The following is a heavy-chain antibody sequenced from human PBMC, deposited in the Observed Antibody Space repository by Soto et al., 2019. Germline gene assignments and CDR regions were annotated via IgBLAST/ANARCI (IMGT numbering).Heavy chain of an antibody. CDR3: ARDPYTSTLVTIMDY. Sequence: AGGSLRLACAASRFTVSNYVMNWVRQAPGKGLEWVSYIDSSSRSIYYSDSVKGRFSISRDNAESSLFLQMNSLRDEDTAVYYCARDPYTSTLVTIMDYWGQGILVTVSS. J-gene: IGHJ4*02. CDR2: IDSSSRSI. CDR1: RFTVSNYV. D-gene: IGHD2-21*02. V-gene: IGHV3-48*02.